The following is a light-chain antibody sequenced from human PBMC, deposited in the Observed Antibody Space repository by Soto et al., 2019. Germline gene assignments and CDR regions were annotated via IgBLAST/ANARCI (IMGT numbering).Light chain of an antibody. J-gene: IGLJ1*01. CDR3: SSYTTSNTRQIV. CDR1: SSDVGGYNF. CDR2: DVS. V-gene: IGLV2-14*01. Sequence: QSVLTQPPSASGSPGQSVTISCTGTSSDVGGYNFVAWYQQHPGKAPKLMISDVSNRPSGVSDRFSGSKSGNTASLTISGLQPEDEADYYCSSYTTSNTRQIVFGTGTKVTVL.